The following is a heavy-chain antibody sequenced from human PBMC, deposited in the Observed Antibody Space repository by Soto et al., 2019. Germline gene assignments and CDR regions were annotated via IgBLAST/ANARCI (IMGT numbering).Heavy chain of an antibody. V-gene: IGHV3-15*01. CDR3: AKIESRFFYDSTGYYPFDY. Sequence: GGSLRLSCVGSGFTFSNAWMSWVRQAPGKGLEWVGRIKSKTDGVSTYYADSVMGRFTISRDNSKNTVYLQMNSLRAEDTAVYYCAKIESRFFYDSTGYYPFDYWGQGTLVTVSS. CDR2: IKSKTDGVST. CDR1: GFTFSNAW. D-gene: IGHD3-22*01. J-gene: IGHJ4*02.